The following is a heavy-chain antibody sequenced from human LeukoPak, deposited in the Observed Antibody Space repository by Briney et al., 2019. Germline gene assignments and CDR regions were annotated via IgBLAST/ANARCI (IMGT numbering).Heavy chain of an antibody. CDR3: ARGLTIHTIDY. J-gene: IGHJ4*02. V-gene: IGHV4-61*01. D-gene: IGHD3-3*01. CDR1: GGSVSSGSYY. Sequence: PSETLSLTCTVSGGSVSSGSYYWSWIRQPPGKGLEWIGYIYYSGSTNYNPSLKSRVTISVDTSKNQFSPKLSSVTAADTAVYYCARGLTIHTIDYWGQGTLVTVSS. CDR2: IYYSGST.